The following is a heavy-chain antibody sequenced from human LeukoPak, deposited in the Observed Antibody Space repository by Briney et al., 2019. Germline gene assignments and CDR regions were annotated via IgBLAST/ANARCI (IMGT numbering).Heavy chain of an antibody. Sequence: GGSLRLSCTASDYTLAAYAMHWVRQAPGKGLEWVTSISYNGKNAFYADSVKGRFTISRDNSQNTLHLQMNSLRAEDTAVYYCAKPDYYDTPPFDYWGQGTLVTVSS. V-gene: IGHV3-30*04. CDR1: DYTLAAYA. D-gene: IGHD3-22*01. CDR2: ISYNGKNA. CDR3: AKPDYYDTPPFDY. J-gene: IGHJ4*02.